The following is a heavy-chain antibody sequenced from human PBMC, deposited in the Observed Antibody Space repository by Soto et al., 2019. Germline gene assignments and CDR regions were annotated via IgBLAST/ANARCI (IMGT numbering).Heavy chain of an antibody. D-gene: IGHD3-10*01. CDR2: TIPVFNTA. Sequence: QVPLEQSGAEVKKPGSSVKVSCKASGGTLSDHGVAWLRQAPGQGLEWMGGTIPVFNTAKYAQKFQGRVTVTADKFTNIAYMELSSLRSEDKAFYFCARGVYGSGNYYTGPSAFDIWGQGTMVIVSS. CDR1: GGTLSDHG. V-gene: IGHV1-69*06. CDR3: ARGVYGSGNYYTGPSAFDI. J-gene: IGHJ3*02.